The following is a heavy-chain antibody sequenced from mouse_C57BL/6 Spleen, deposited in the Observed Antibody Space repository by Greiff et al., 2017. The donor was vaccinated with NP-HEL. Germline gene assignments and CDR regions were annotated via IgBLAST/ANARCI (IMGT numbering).Heavy chain of an antibody. V-gene: IGHV1-9*01. CDR3: ASFTAYNNYLDSYSRAY. CDR2: IVPGSGST. D-gene: IGHD2-12*01. CDR1: GYTFTGYW. Sequence: VKLQESGAELMKPGASVKLSCKATGYTFTGYWIEWVKQRPGQGLEWIGEIVPGSGSTKYTEKFKGKATFTADTSSNTAYLQLSSLTTEDSAIYTAASFTAYNNYLDSYSRAYWGQGTPVTVSA. J-gene: IGHJ3*01.